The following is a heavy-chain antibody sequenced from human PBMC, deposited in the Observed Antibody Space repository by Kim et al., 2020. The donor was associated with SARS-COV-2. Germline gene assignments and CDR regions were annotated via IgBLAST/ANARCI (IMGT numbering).Heavy chain of an antibody. V-gene: IGHV1-69*01. J-gene: IGHJ3*02. Sequence: KCQGRVTITADESTSTAYMELSSLRSEDTAVYYCARDRGWLQTYPRAFDIWGQGTMVTVSS. D-gene: IGHD5-12*01. CDR3: ARDRGWLQTYPRAFDI.